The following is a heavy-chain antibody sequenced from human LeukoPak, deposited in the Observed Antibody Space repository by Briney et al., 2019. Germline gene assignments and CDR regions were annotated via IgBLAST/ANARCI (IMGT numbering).Heavy chain of an antibody. CDR1: GFTFSSYS. CDR3: AREVTAMVLVG. CDR2: ISSSSSYI. V-gene: IGHV3-21*01. Sequence: GGSLRLSCAASGFTFSSYSMNWVRQAPGKGLEWVSSISSSSSYIYYADSVKGRFTISRDNAKNSLYLQMNSLRAEDTAVYCCAREVTAMVLVGWGQGTLVTVSS. J-gene: IGHJ4*02. D-gene: IGHD5-18*01.